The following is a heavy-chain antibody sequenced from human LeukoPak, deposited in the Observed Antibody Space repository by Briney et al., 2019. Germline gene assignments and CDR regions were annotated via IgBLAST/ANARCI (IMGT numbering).Heavy chain of an antibody. Sequence: GGSLRLSCAASGFTFSSYAMSWVRQAPGKGLEWASAISGSGGSTYYADSVKGRFTISRDNSKNTLYLQMNSLRAEDTAVYYCAKDKSDTAMVPWYLAFRDYWGQGTLVTVSS. V-gene: IGHV3-23*01. CDR1: GFTFSSYA. CDR3: AKDKSDTAMVPWYLAFRDY. CDR2: ISGSGGST. J-gene: IGHJ4*02. D-gene: IGHD5-18*01.